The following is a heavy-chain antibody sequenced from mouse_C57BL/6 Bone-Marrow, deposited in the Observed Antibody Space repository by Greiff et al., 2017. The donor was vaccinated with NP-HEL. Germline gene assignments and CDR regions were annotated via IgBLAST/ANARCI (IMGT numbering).Heavy chain of an antibody. V-gene: IGHV3-6*01. CDR2: ISYDGSN. CDR1: GYSITSGYY. J-gene: IGHJ4*01. Sequence: EVQVVESGPGLVKPSQSLSLTCSVTGYSITSGYYWNWIRQFPGNKLEWMGYISYDGSNNYNPSLKNRISITRDTSKNQFFLKLNSVTTEDTATYYCAWGAMDYWGQGTSVTVSS. CDR3: AWGAMDY.